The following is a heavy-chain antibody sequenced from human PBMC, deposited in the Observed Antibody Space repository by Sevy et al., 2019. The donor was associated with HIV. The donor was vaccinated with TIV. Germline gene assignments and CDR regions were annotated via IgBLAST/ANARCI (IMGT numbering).Heavy chain of an antibody. CDR2: IYTSGST. D-gene: IGHD3-10*01. CDR3: ARDPHYGSDRAYGMDV. J-gene: IGHJ6*02. CDR1: GGSISSYY. V-gene: IGHV4-4*07. Sequence: SETLSLTCTVSGGSISSYYWSWIRQPAGKGLEWIGRIYTSGSTNDNPSLKSRVTMSVDTSKNQFSLKLSSVTAADTAVYYCARDPHYGSDRAYGMDVWGQGTTVTVSS.